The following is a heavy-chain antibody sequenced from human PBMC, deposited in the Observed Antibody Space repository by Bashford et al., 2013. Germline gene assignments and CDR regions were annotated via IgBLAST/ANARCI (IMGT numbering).Heavy chain of an antibody. Sequence: VRQAPGKGLEWVGRIKSKTDGGTTDYAAPVKGRFTISRDDSKNTLYLQMNSLKTEDTAVYYCRLPYSSSWYLDYWGQGSLVTVSS. CDR3: RLPYSSSWYLDY. J-gene: IGHJ4*02. D-gene: IGHD3-22*01. V-gene: IGHV3-15*01. CDR2: IKSKTDGGTT.